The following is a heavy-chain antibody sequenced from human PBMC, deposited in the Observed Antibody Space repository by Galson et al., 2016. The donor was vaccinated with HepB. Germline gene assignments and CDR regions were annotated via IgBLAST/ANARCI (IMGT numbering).Heavy chain of an antibody. V-gene: IGHV3-48*02. D-gene: IGHD3-9*01. CDR2: ISSYSSTI. CDR3: ATGVIMIFRGDY. CDR1: GFTFSSYS. J-gene: IGHJ4*02. Sequence: SLRLSCAASGFTFSSYSMNWVRQAPGKGLEWVSYISSYSSTIYYADSVKGRFTISRDNAKNSLYLQMNSLRDEDTAVYYCATGVIMIFRGDYWGQGTLVTVSS.